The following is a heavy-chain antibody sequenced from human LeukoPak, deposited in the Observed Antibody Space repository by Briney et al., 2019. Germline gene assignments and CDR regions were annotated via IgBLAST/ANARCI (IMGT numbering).Heavy chain of an antibody. CDR3: ARRGPSGSYLYGMDV. CDR2: IYYSGST. V-gene: IGHV4-59*08. Sequence: SETLSLTCTVSDGSISSYYWSWIRQPPGKGLEWIGYIYYSGSTNYNPSLKSRVTISVDTSKNQFSLKLSSVTAADTAVYYCARRGPSGSYLYGMDVWGQGTTVTVSS. J-gene: IGHJ6*02. D-gene: IGHD1-26*01. CDR1: DGSISSYY.